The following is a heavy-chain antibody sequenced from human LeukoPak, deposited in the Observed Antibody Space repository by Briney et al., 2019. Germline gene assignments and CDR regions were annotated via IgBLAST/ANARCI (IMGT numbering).Heavy chain of an antibody. CDR3: ARSPDYYDSSGPYYFDY. V-gene: IGHV4-59*01. Sequence: SETLSLTCTVSGGSISSYYWSWIRQPPGKGLERIGYIYYSGSTNYNPSLKSRVTISVDTSKNQFSLKLSSVTAADTAVYYCARSPDYYDSSGPYYFDYWGQGTLVTVSS. CDR2: IYYSGST. J-gene: IGHJ4*02. CDR1: GGSISSYY. D-gene: IGHD3-22*01.